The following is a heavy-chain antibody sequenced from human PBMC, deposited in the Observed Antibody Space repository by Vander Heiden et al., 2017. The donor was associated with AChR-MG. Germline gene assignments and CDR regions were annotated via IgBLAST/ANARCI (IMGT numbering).Heavy chain of an antibody. J-gene: IGHJ3*02. CDR1: GGSVSSDRNY. CDR3: AGDPNPYALYI. Sequence: QVQLQESGPGLVKPSETLSLTCTVSGGSVSSDRNYWNWIRQPPGKGLEWIGHSSSGSTDYNPSLKSRVTISVDTSKNQFSLKLSSVTAADTAMYYCAGDPNPYALYIWGQGTMVTVSS. D-gene: IGHD7-27*01. V-gene: IGHV4-61*01. CDR2: SSSGST.